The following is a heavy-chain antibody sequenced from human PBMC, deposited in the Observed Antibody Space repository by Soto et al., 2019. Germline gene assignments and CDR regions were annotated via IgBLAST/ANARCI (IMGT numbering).Heavy chain of an antibody. J-gene: IGHJ4*02. CDR3: ARGHSSDYEQPVN. D-gene: IGHD6-6*01. CDR2: LYSGGSP. CDR1: GFTVSSAY. V-gene: IGHV3-53*01. Sequence: EVQLVESGGGLIQPGGSLSLSCAASGFTVSSAYMSWVRRAPGKGLEWVSVLYSGGSPYYADSVKGRFIISRDNSKNALYRQKTSLRAEDTAVYYCARGHSSDYEQPVNWGQGTLVIVSS.